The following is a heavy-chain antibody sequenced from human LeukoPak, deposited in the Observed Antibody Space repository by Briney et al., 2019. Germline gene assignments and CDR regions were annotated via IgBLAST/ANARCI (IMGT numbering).Heavy chain of an antibody. CDR2: ISSSSSYI. V-gene: IGHV3-21*01. J-gene: IGHJ4*02. CDR3: ARNARTSSTSPRTGFDY. D-gene: IGHD2-2*01. CDR1: GFTFSSYS. Sequence: GGSLRLSCAASGFTFSSYSMNWVRQAPGKGLEWVSSISSSSSYIYYADSVKGRFTISRDNAKNSLYLQMNSLRAEDTAVYYCARNARTSSTSPRTGFDYWGQGTLVTVSS.